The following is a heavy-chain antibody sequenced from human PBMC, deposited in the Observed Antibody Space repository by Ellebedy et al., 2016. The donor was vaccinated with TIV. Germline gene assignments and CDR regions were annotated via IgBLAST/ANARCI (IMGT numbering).Heavy chain of an antibody. V-gene: IGHV5-51*01. CDR1: GHNFTNWC. CDR3: TIGQLGPHGVVDGSWFDP. Sequence: GESLKISCKGSGHNFTNWCIGWVRQMPGKGLEWMGLIYPGDSEIRYSPSFQGQVIISVDKSISTAYLQWSSLKASDTAMYYCTIGQLGPHGVVDGSWFDPWGQGTQVTVSS. J-gene: IGHJ5*02. D-gene: IGHD2-15*01. CDR2: IYPGDSEI.